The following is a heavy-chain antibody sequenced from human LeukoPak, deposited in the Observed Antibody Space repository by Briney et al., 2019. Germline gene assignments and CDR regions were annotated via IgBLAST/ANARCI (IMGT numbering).Heavy chain of an antibody. CDR1: GYTFTSYY. V-gene: IGHV1-46*01. J-gene: IGHJ4*02. Sequence: ASVKVSCKASGYTFTSYYMHWVRQAPGQGLEWMGIINPSGGSTSYAQKFQGRVTMTRDTSTSTVYMELSSLRSEDTAVYYCARGGDIVVVVAATNLGVYWGQGTLVTVSP. CDR3: ARGGDIVVVVAATNLGVY. D-gene: IGHD2-15*01. CDR2: INPSGGST.